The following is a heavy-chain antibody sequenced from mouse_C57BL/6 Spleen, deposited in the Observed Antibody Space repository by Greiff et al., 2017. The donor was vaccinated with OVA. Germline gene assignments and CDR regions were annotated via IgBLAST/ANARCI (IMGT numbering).Heavy chain of an antibody. CDR1: GYTFTDYY. V-gene: IGHV1-19*01. D-gene: IGHD1-1*02. Sequence: EVQLQQSGPVLVKPGASVKMSCKASGYTFTDYYMNWVKQSHGKRLEWIGVINPYNGGTSYNQKFKGKATLTVDKSSSTAYMELNSLTSEDSAVYYCASGGNPAWFAYWGQGTLVTVSA. CDR3: ASGGNPAWFAY. J-gene: IGHJ3*01. CDR2: INPYNGGT.